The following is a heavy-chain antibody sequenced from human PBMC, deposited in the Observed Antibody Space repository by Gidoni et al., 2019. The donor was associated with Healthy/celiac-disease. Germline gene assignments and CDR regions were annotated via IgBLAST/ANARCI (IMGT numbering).Heavy chain of an antibody. CDR2: ISAYNGNT. CDR1: GYTFTSYG. Sequence: QVQLVQSGAEVKKPGASVKVSCKASGYTFTSYGISWVRQAPGQGLEWMGWISAYNGNTNYAQKLQGRVTMTTDTSTSTAYMELRSLRSDDTAVYYCARRDGCWGGDCFRGGSDAFDIWGQGTMVTVSS. D-gene: IGHD2-21*02. CDR3: ARRDGCWGGDCFRGGSDAFDI. J-gene: IGHJ3*02. V-gene: IGHV1-18*01.